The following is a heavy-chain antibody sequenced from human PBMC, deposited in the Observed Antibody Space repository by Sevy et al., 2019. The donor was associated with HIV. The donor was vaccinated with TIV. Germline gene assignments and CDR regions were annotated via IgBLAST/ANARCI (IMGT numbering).Heavy chain of an antibody. Sequence: SETLSLTCTVSGDSISSSTYHWGWIRQSAGKGREWIGNIYYSGNTNYNPSLTSRATISVDTSKNQFSLNLTSVTAADTAVYYCARVVDFWSGYLDYWGQGTLVTVSS. CDR1: GDSISSSTYH. CDR2: IYYSGNT. J-gene: IGHJ4*01. CDR3: ARVVDFWSGYLDY. D-gene: IGHD3-3*01. V-gene: IGHV4-39*01.